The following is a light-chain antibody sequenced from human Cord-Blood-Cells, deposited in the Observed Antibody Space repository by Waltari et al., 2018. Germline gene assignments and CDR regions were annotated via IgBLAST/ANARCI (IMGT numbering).Light chain of an antibody. V-gene: IGLV3-27*01. Sequence: SYELTQPSSVQVSPGQTARNTCSGDVLAKKYNRWFQQKPGQAPVLVIYKDSERPSGIPERFSGSSSGTTVTLTISGAQVEDEADYYCYSAADNNLVFGGGTKLSVL. CDR1: VLAKKY. CDR3: YSAADNNLV. CDR2: KDS. J-gene: IGLJ3*02.